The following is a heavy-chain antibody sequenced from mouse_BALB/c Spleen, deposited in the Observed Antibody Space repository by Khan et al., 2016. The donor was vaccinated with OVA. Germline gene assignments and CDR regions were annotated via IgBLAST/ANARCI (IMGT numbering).Heavy chain of an antibody. Sequence: VKLLESGGDLMKPGGSLKLSCAASGFTFSTYGMSWVRQTPDKRLEWVAPITSDGSYTYYPDIVQGRFTISRNNAKNTLYLQMSSLKSEDTAMYYCASHVTGSVAYWGQGTLVTVSA. CDR2: ITSDGSYT. CDR3: ASHVTGSVAY. J-gene: IGHJ3*01. CDR1: GFTFSTYG. V-gene: IGHV5-6*01. D-gene: IGHD4-1*01.